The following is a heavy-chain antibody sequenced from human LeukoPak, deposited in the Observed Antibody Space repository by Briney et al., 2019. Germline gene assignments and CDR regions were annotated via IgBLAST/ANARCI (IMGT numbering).Heavy chain of an antibody. CDR3: AKDGGYGSGSYYPDY. V-gene: IGHV3-74*01. CDR2: VNTDGSNT. D-gene: IGHD3-10*01. J-gene: IGHJ4*02. CDR1: GFSFSSYW. Sequence: GGSLRLSCAASGFSFSSYWMEWVRQAPGEGLVWLSRVNTDGSNTFYADSVKGRFTMSRDNSKNTLYLQMNSLRAEDTAVYYCAKDGGYGSGSYYPDYWGQGTLVTVSS.